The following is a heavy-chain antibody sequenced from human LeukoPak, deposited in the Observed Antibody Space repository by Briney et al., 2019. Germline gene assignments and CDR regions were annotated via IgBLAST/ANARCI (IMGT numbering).Heavy chain of an antibody. D-gene: IGHD6-19*01. Sequence: SETLSLTCTVSGGSISSFYYTWIRQPPGKGLEWIGYIDSSGITNYNSSLNSRVTISLDTSQNQFSLKLNSVTAADTAVYYCATVASAWYPDYWGQGALVTVAS. V-gene: IGHV4-59*01. CDR2: IDSSGIT. CDR1: GGSISSFY. CDR3: ATVASAWYPDY. J-gene: IGHJ4*02.